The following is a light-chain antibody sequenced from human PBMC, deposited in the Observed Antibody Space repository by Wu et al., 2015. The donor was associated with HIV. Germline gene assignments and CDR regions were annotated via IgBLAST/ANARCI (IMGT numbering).Light chain of an antibody. CDR2: AAS. Sequence: DIQMTQSPSSLSASLGDRVPITCRASQSISSFLHWYQQKPGAAPQLLIYAASSLQSGVPSRFSGSGSGTDFTLTISPLQPEDFATYYCQQTYSTPKTFGQGTKVEIK. J-gene: IGKJ1*01. CDR3: QQTYSTPKT. V-gene: IGKV1-39*01. CDR1: QSISSF.